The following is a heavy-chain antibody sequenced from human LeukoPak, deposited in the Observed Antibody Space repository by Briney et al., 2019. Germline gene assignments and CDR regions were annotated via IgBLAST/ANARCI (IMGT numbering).Heavy chain of an antibody. CDR1: NYSISRGHS. V-gene: IGHV4-61*05. CDR3: ARAKGERYCSSTSCYLVDY. J-gene: IGHJ4*02. D-gene: IGHD2-2*01. CDR2: IYYSGST. Sequence: SETLSLTCTVSNYSISRGHSWGWIRQPPGKGLEWIGYIYYSGSTNYNPSLKSRVTISVDTSKNQFSLKLSSVTAADTAVYYCARAKGERYCSSTSCYLVDYWGQGTLVTVSS.